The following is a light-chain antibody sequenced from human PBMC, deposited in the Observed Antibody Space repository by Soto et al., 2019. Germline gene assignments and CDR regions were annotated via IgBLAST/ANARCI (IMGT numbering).Light chain of an antibody. Sequence: DIQMTQSPSTLSASVGDRVTITCRASQSISSWLTWYQQKPGKAPKLLIHKASSLGGGVPSRFSGSGSGTEFTLTISSLQPDDFATYYCQHSSSYPVTFGQGTKVEMK. CDR3: QHSSSYPVT. J-gene: IGKJ1*01. V-gene: IGKV1-5*03. CDR2: KAS. CDR1: QSISSW.